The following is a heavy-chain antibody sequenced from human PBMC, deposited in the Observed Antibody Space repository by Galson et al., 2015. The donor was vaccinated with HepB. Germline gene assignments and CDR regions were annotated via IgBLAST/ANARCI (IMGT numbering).Heavy chain of an antibody. D-gene: IGHD3-10*01. CDR3: ARSTSWGVVESLDY. Sequence: SLRLSCAASGFKFRSYSMNWVRQAPGKGLEWVSSISTLSNYIYYADSVRARFTISRDKAQESMFLQMDSLRAEDTAVYYCARSTSWGVVESLDYWGQGILVTVSS. V-gene: IGHV3-21*01. CDR2: ISTLSNYI. CDR1: GFKFRSYS. J-gene: IGHJ4*02.